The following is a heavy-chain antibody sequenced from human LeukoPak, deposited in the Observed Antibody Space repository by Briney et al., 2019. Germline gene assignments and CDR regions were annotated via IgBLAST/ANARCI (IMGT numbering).Heavy chain of an antibody. V-gene: IGHV4-61*02. CDR3: ARATIGIVGFFDY. J-gene: IGHJ4*02. CDR1: GGSISSSSYY. D-gene: IGHD3-22*01. Sequence: SETLSLTCTVSGGSISSSSYYWSWIRQPAGKGLEWIGRIYTSGSTNYNPSLKSRVTISVDTSKNQFSLKLSSVTAADTAVYYCARATIGIVGFFDYWGQGTLVTVSS. CDR2: IYTSGST.